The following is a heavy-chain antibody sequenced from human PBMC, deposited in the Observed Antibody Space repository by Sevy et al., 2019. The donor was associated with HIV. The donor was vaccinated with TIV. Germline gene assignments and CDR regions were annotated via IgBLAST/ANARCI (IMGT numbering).Heavy chain of an antibody. CDR3: ARVTCSSTSCYKEGGYYYYYGMDV. CDR2: ISAYNGNT. Sequence: ASVKVSCKASGYTFTSYGISWVRQAPGQGLEWMGWISAYNGNTNYAQKLQGRVTITTDTSTSTAYMELRSLRSDDTAVYYCARVTCSSTSCYKEGGYYYYYGMDVWGQGTTVTVSS. CDR1: GYTFTSYG. D-gene: IGHD2-2*02. V-gene: IGHV1-18*01. J-gene: IGHJ6*02.